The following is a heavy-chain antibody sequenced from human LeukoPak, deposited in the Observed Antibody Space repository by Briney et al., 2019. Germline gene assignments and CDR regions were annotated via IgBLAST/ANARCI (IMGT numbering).Heavy chain of an antibody. CDR1: GFSFSSYW. J-gene: IGHJ5*02. D-gene: IGHD3-9*01. CDR2: IKQDESEK. Sequence: PGGSLRLSCAASGFSFSSYWMSCVRQAPGKGLEWVANIKQDESEKYYVDSVKGRFTISRDNAKNSLYLQMNSLRPEDTAVYYCARGGYYDILTGTNWFDPWGQGTLVTVSS. CDR3: ARGGYYDILTGTNWFDP. V-gene: IGHV3-7*05.